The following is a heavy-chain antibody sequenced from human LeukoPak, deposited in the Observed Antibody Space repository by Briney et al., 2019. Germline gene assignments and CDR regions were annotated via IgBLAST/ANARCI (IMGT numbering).Heavy chain of an antibody. CDR3: ARRDSYSSGYYHFDY. V-gene: IGHV4-39*01. Sequence: SETLSLTCTVSGGSISSSSYYWGWIRQPPGKGLDWIGIINYRGNTYYNPSLKSRVTISVDTSKNQFSLKLSSVTAADTAVYYCARRDSYSSGYYHFDYWGQGTLVTVSS. D-gene: IGHD3-22*01. J-gene: IGHJ4*02. CDR2: INYRGNT. CDR1: GGSISSSSYY.